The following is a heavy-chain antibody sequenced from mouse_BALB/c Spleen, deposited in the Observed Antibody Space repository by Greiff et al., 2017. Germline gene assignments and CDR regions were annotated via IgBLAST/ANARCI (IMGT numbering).Heavy chain of an antibody. CDR2: INPYNGGT. J-gene: IGHJ4*01. CDR1: GYSFTGYT. D-gene: IGHD3-2*01. CDR3: ARVRDSSGYYYAMDD. Sequence: EVKLVESGPELVKPGASMKISCKASGYSFTGYTMNWVKQSHGKNLEWIGLINPYNGGTSYNQKFKGKATFTVDKSSSTAYMELLSLTSEDSAVYYCARVRDSSGYYYAMDDWGQGTSVTVSS. V-gene: IGHV1-18*01.